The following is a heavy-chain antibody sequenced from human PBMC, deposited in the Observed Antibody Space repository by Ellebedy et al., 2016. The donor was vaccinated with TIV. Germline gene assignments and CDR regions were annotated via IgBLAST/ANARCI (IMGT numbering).Heavy chain of an antibody. J-gene: IGHJ3*02. CDR1: GFTFSTYW. Sequence: GESLKISCAASGFTFSTYWMHWVRQAPGKGLVWVSRINADGSITTYADSVKGRFTISRDNAKNTLYLQMNSLRAEDTAVYYCASQRRAFDIWGQGTMVTVSS. V-gene: IGHV3-74*01. CDR2: INADGSIT. CDR3: ASQRRAFDI.